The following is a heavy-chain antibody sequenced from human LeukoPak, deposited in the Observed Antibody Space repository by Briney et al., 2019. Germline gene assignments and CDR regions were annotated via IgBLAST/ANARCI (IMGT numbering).Heavy chain of an antibody. CDR1: GGSISSSNYY. CDR3: ARRAYDILTAYYHIDY. J-gene: IGHJ4*02. D-gene: IGHD3-9*01. V-gene: IGHV4-39*01. Sequence: SETLSLTCTVSGGSISSSNYYWGWIRQPPGKGLEWIGTIYYSGSAYYNPSLKSRVTISVDTSKNQFSLKLSSVTAADTAVYYCARRAYDILTAYYHIDYWGQGTLVAVSS. CDR2: IYYSGSA.